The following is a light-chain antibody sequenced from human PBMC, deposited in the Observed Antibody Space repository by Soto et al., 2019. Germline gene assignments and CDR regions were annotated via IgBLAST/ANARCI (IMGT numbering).Light chain of an antibody. Sequence: EIVLTQSPATLSLSPGERATLSCRASQSIGGLLAWYQQNPGQAPRLLIYDTSTRATGIPARFTGSGSGTDYTLTISSLEPDDFAVYYCQQRSKWPLTFGGVTKVESK. CDR1: QSIGGL. V-gene: IGKV3-11*01. CDR2: DTS. CDR3: QQRSKWPLT. J-gene: IGKJ4*01.